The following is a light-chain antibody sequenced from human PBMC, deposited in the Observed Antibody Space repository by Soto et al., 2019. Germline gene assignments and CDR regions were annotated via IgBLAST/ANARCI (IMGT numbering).Light chain of an antibody. Sequence: DIQMTQSPSSLSASVGDRVTITCRASQSISSYLNWDQQKPGKAPKLLIYAASSLQSGVPSRFSGSGSGTDFTLTISSLQPEDFATYSCQQSYSTPFTFGPGTKVDIK. CDR2: AAS. CDR1: QSISSY. CDR3: QQSYSTPFT. J-gene: IGKJ3*01. V-gene: IGKV1-39*01.